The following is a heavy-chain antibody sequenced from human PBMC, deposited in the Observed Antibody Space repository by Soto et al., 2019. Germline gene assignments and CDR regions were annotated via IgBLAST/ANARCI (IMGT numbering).Heavy chain of an antibody. V-gene: IGHV4-34*01. J-gene: IGHJ4*02. D-gene: IGHD2-15*01. CDR2: INHSGSP. Sequence: QVQLQQWGAGLLKPSETLSLTCAVYGGSFSGYYCRWIRQPPGKGLEWIGEINHSGSPNYNPALKIRVNISVETSKNQFSLKLSSVTAADTAVSYCARRDGSGGSCYPFDCGGQGTLVTVSS. CDR3: ARRDGSGGSCYPFDC. CDR1: GGSFSGYY.